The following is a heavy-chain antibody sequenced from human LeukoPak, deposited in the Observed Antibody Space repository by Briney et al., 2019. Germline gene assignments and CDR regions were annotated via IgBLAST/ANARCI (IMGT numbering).Heavy chain of an antibody. D-gene: IGHD3-22*01. V-gene: IGHV3-53*01. Sequence: PGGSLRLSCAASGFTVSSNYMSWVRQAPGKGLEWVSVIYSGGSTYYADSVKGRFTISRDNSKNTLYLQMNSLRAEDTAVYYCARDRGSGYYFSLDYWGQGTLVTVSS. CDR3: ARDRGSGYYFSLDY. CDR2: IYSGGST. CDR1: GFTVSSNY. J-gene: IGHJ4*02.